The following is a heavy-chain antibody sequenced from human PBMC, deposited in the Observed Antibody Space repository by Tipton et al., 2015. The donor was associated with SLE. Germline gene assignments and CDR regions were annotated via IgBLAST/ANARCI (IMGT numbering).Heavy chain of an antibody. J-gene: IGHJ1*01. Sequence: TLSLTCTVSGGSISSGSHYWGWIRQSPGKGLEWIGSIYHSGNTYYNPSLQSRVTISQDTSNNQFSLNLKSVTAADTAVFYCAVGYCSSTSCQREYFQHWGQGILVTVSS. V-gene: IGHV4-39*07. CDR1: GGSISSGSHY. CDR2: IYHSGNT. D-gene: IGHD2-2*01. CDR3: AVGYCSSTSCQREYFQH.